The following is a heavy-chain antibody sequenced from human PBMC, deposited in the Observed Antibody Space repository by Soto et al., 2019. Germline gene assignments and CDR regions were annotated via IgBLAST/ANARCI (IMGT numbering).Heavy chain of an antibody. D-gene: IGHD2-15*01. Sequence: ASVKVSCKASGYTFTGYYMHWVRQAPGQGLEWMGWINPNSGGTNYAQKFQGWVTMTRDTSISTAYMELSRLRSDDTAVYYCARGLSLVVAANYYYYGMDVWGQGTTVT. CDR1: GYTFTGYY. V-gene: IGHV1-2*04. J-gene: IGHJ6*02. CDR3: ARGLSLVVAANYYYYGMDV. CDR2: INPNSGGT.